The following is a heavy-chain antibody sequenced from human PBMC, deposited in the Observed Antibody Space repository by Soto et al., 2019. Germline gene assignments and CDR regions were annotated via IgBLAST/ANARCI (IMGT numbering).Heavy chain of an antibody. J-gene: IGHJ6*02. V-gene: IGHV4-31*03. CDR3: ARGQLVQKYYYYGMDV. Sequence: TLSLTCTVSGGSISSGGYYWSWIRQHPGKGLEWIGYIYYSGSTYYNPSLKSRVTISVDTSKNQFSLKLSSVTAADTAVYYCARGQLVQKYYYYGMDVWGQGTTVTVSS. CDR1: GGSISSGGYY. CDR2: IYYSGST. D-gene: IGHD6-6*01.